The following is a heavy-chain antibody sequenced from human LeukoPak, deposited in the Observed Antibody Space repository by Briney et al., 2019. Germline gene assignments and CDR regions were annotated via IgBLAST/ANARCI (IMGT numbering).Heavy chain of an antibody. J-gene: IGHJ4*02. Sequence: SETLSLTCAVYGGSFSGYYWSWIRQPPGKGLEWIGEINHSGSTNYNPSLKSRVTISVDTSKNQFSLKLSSVTAADTAVYYCAGENAIDYGGKETWVPVSS. CDR3: AGENAIDY. CDR2: INHSGST. V-gene: IGHV4-34*01. CDR1: GGSFSGYY.